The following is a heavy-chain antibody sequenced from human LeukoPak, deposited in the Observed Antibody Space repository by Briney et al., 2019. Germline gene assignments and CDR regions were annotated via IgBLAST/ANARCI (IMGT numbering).Heavy chain of an antibody. CDR1: GYTFTGYY. CDR2: INPNSGGT. J-gene: IGHJ6*02. V-gene: IGHV1-2*02. Sequence: ASVKVSCKASGYTFTGYYMHWVRQAPGQGLEWMGWINPNSGGTNYAQKFQGRVTMTRDTSISTAYMELSRLRSDDTAVYYCARSIAVAGTFPGDYYYYYGMDVWGQGTLVTVSS. CDR3: ARSIAVAGTFPGDYYYYYGMDV. D-gene: IGHD6-19*01.